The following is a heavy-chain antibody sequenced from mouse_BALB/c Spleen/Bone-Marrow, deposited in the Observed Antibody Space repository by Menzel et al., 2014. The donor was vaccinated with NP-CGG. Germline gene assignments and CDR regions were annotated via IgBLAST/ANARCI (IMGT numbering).Heavy chain of an antibody. CDR3: ARQRGYAYAMDY. Sequence: EVQGVESGGGLVKPGGSLKLPCAASGFAFSGYDMSWVRQTPEKRLEWVAYISSGGINTYYPDSVKGRFTISRDNAKNTLYLQMNSLKSEDTAMYYCARQRGYAYAMDYWGQGTSVTVSS. V-gene: IGHV5-12-1*01. CDR1: GFAFSGYD. J-gene: IGHJ4*01. CDR2: ISSGGINT. D-gene: IGHD2-2*01.